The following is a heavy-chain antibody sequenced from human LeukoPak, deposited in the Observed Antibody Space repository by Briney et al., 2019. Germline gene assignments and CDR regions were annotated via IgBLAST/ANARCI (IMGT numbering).Heavy chain of an antibody. Sequence: SETLSLTCTVSGGSISSSSYYWGWIRQPPGKGLEWIGSIYYSGSTYYNPSLKSRVTISVDTSKNQFSLKLSSVTAADTAVYYCARGAERSIFGVVIIFDYWGQGTLATVSS. D-gene: IGHD3-3*01. J-gene: IGHJ4*02. CDR2: IYYSGST. CDR3: ARGAERSIFGVVIIFDY. V-gene: IGHV4-39*07. CDR1: GGSISSSSYY.